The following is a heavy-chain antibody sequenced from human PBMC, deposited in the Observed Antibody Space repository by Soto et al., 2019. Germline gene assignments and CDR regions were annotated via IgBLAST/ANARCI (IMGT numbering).Heavy chain of an antibody. V-gene: IGHV3-33*01. CDR2: IWYDGSNK. Sequence: GGSLRLSCAASGFTFSSYGMHWVRQAPGKGLEWVAVIWYDGSNKYYADSVKGRFAISRDNSKNTLYLQMNSLRAEDTAVYYCARASLDRSWGRRYYYYYGMDVWGQGTTVTVSS. CDR1: GFTFSSYG. D-gene: IGHD6-13*01. CDR3: ARASLDRSWGRRYYYYYGMDV. J-gene: IGHJ6*02.